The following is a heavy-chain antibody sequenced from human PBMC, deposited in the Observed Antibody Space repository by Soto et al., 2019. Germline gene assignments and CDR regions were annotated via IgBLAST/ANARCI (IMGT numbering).Heavy chain of an antibody. D-gene: IGHD2-15*01. CDR2: IYHSGST. Sequence: PSDPLSLTCAVSGYSISSCYYWGWIRQPPGKGLEWIGSIYHSGSTYYNPSLKSRVTISVDTSKNQFSLKLSSVTAADTAVYYCARGSCSGGSCYSGNWFDPWGQGTLVTVSS. CDR3: ARGSCSGGSCYSGNWFDP. CDR1: GYSISSCYY. J-gene: IGHJ5*02. V-gene: IGHV4-38-2*01.